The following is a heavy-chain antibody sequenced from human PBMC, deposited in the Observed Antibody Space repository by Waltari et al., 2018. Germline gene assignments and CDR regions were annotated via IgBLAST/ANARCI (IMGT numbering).Heavy chain of an antibody. CDR1: GYSISSGYY. V-gene: IGHV4-38-2*02. J-gene: IGHJ5*02. Sequence: QVQLQESGPGLVKPSETLSLTCTVPGYSISSGYYWGWIRQPPGKGLEWIGSISHSGSASYNPSLKTRVTMSVDTSKNQFSLKLSSVTAADTAVYYCARGRAFDPWGQGTLVTVSS. CDR2: ISHSGSA. CDR3: ARGRAFDP.